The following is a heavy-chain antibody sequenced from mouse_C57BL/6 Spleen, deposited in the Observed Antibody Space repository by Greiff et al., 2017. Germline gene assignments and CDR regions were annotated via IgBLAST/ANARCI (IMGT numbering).Heavy chain of an antibody. CDR1: GFTFSDYY. V-gene: IGHV5-16*01. D-gene: IGHD3-3*01. CDR3: ARETGLAHYFDY. J-gene: IGHJ2*01. Sequence: EVKLMESEGGLVQPGSSMKLSCTASGFTFSDYYMAWVRQVPEKGLEWVANINYDGSSTYYLDALKSRFIISGDNAKNILYLQMSSLKSEDTATYYCARETGLAHYFDYWGQGTTLTVSS. CDR2: INYDGSST.